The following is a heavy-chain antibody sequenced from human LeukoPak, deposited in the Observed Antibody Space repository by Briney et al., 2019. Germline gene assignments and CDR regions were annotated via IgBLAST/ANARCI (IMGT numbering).Heavy chain of an antibody. J-gene: IGHJ5*02. Sequence: GASVKVSCKASGYTFTSYGISWVRQAPGQGLEWMGWISAYNGNTNYAQKLQGRVTMTTDTSTSTAYMELRSLRSDDTAVYYCARSTTFGVVIGHWFDPWGQGTLVTVSS. D-gene: IGHD3-3*01. CDR3: ARSTTFGVVIGHWFDP. V-gene: IGHV1-18*01. CDR2: ISAYNGNT. CDR1: GYTFTSYG.